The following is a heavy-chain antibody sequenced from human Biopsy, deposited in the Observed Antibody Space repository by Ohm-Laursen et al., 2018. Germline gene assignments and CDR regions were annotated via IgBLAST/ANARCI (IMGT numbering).Heavy chain of an antibody. V-gene: IGHV4-34*01. Sequence: GTLSLTCTVSGKSFSGYFWTWIRQPPGKGLEWIGEVNDSGTTNSNPSLKSRLTVSVDTTRKQFSLKLTSVTAADTALYYCARLGDFHGLGIYGLDVWGRGTLVTVSS. CDR1: GKSFSGYF. CDR3: ARLGDFHGLGIYGLDV. J-gene: IGHJ6*02. CDR2: VNDSGTT. D-gene: IGHD3-10*01.